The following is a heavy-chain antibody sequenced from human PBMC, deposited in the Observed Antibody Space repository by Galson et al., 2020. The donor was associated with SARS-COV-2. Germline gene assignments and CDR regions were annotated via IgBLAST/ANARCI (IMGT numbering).Heavy chain of an antibody. CDR3: ARLAADSIEGRRWWETTDYESYGMDV. CDR1: GGSIRSFY. D-gene: IGHD3-16*01. J-gene: IGHJ6*02. Sequence: ASETLSLTCSVSGGSIRSFYWTWIRQPPGKGLEWIGSIYSNGDTSYNTSLHSRVTISRDTYNNQFSLRLTSVAADTAIYYCARLAADSIEGRRWWETTDYESYGMDVWGRGTTVTVSS. V-gene: IGHV4-59*08. CDR2: IYSNGDT.